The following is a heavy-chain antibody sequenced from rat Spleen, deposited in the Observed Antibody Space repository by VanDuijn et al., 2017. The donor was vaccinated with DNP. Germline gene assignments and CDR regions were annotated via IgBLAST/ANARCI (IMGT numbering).Heavy chain of an antibody. V-gene: IGHV2-1*01. J-gene: IGHJ1*01. Sequence: QVQLKESGPGLVQPSQTLSLTCTVSGFSLTSNSVHWVRQPPGKGLEWVGAIWSGGSTDYNSALKSRLSISRDTSKSQVFLKLNSLQTEDTATYYCARDLIIRDTTSAMDAWGPGTMVTVSS. CDR3: ARDLIIRDTTSAMDA. CDR1: GFSLTSNS. D-gene: IGHD4-3*01. CDR2: IWSGGST.